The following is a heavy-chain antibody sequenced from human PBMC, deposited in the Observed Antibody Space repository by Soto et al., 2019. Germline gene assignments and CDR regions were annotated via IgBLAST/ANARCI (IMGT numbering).Heavy chain of an antibody. V-gene: IGHV3-7*03. CDR3: AKELEGQLVRAGYFDL. J-gene: IGHJ2*01. D-gene: IGHD6-6*01. Sequence: GGSLGLSCAASGFPFSSYWMSWVRQAPGKGLEWVANIKQDGSEKYYVDSVKGRFTISRDNAKNSLYLQMNSLRAEDTAVYYCAKELEGQLVRAGYFDLWGRGTLVTVSS. CDR2: IKQDGSEK. CDR1: GFPFSSYW.